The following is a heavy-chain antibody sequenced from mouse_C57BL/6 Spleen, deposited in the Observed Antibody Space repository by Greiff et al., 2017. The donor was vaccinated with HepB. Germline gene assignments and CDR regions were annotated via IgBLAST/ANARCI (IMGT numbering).Heavy chain of an antibody. J-gene: IGHJ1*03. CDR3: ARGYYGNYRYFDV. V-gene: IGHV1-7*01. CDR2: INPSSGYT. Sequence: QVQLKQSGAELAKPGASVKLSCKASGYTFTSYWMHWVKQRPGQGLEWIGYINPSSGYTYYNQKFKDRATLTADKSSSTAYMQLSSLTYEDSAVYYCARGYYGNYRYFDVWGTGTTVTVSS. D-gene: IGHD2-1*01. CDR1: GYTFTSYW.